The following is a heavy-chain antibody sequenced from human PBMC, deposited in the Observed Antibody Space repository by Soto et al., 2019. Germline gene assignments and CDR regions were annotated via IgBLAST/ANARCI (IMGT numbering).Heavy chain of an antibody. D-gene: IGHD2-21*01. J-gene: IGHJ6*03. CDR1: GASFSGYY. Sequence: SETLSLSCAVYGASFSGYYWSWIRQPPGKGLEWIGEINHSGSTNYNPSLKSRVTISVDTSKNQFSLKLSSVTAADTAVYYCARGQYCGGDCYSSTEGYYYYMDVWGKGTTVTVSS. CDR3: ARGQYCGGDCYSSTEGYYYYMDV. V-gene: IGHV4-34*01. CDR2: INHSGST.